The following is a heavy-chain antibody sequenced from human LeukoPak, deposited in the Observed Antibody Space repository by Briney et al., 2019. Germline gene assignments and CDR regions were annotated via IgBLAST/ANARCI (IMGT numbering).Heavy chain of an antibody. D-gene: IGHD3-10*01. J-gene: IGHJ3*02. Sequence: GGSLILSCDVSGFTFSNYAMNWVRQAPGKGLEWGSSISDSDGSAVYGDSVKGRFTLSRVNAKNTLYLQMNSLRADDTAIYYSAKVQQSGEYDYGWGPFDIWGQGTMVTVSS. CDR3: AKVQQSGEYDYGWGPFDI. CDR2: ISDSDGSA. V-gene: IGHV3-23*02. CDR1: GFTFSNYA.